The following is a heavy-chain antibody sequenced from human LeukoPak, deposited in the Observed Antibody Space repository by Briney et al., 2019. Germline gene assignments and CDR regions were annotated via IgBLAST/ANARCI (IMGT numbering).Heavy chain of an antibody. CDR1: GFTFSDYY. D-gene: IGHD3-3*01. Sequence: GGSLRLSCAASGFTFSDYYMSWIRQAPGKGLEWVSYISSSGSTIYYADSVKGRFTISRDNAKNSLYLQMNSLRAEDTAVYYCASLPVWSGYDSETFGYMDVWGKGTTVTVSS. J-gene: IGHJ6*03. CDR3: ASLPVWSGYDSETFGYMDV. V-gene: IGHV3-11*01. CDR2: ISSSGSTI.